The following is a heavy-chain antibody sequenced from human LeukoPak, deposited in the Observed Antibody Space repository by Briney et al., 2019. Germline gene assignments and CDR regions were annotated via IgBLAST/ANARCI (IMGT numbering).Heavy chain of an antibody. D-gene: IGHD3-9*01. CDR3: AKGRWGLTINNFDI. J-gene: IGHJ3*02. V-gene: IGHV3-23*01. CDR2: ISDRGDST. CDR1: GFTVSSNY. Sequence: GGFLRLSCAASGFTVSSNYMNWVRQAPGKGLEWVSVISDRGDSTHYAGSVQGRFTISRDSSSNTLYLQMNSLRGEDTAVYYCAKGRWGLTINNFDIWGQGTMVTVSS.